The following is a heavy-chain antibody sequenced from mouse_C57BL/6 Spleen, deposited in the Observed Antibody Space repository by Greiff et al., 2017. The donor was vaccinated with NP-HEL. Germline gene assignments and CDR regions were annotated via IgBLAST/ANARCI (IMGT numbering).Heavy chain of an antibody. Sequence: VQLQQSGPELVKPGASVKISCKASGYSFTGYYMNWVKQSPEKSLEWIGEINPSTGGTTYNQKFKAKATLTVDKSSSTAYMQLKSLTSEDSAVYYFARIGYVTTVVANYAMDYWGQGTSVTVSS. V-gene: IGHV1-42*01. J-gene: IGHJ4*01. D-gene: IGHD1-1*01. CDR3: ARIGYVTTVVANYAMDY. CDR2: INPSTGGT. CDR1: GYSFTGYY.